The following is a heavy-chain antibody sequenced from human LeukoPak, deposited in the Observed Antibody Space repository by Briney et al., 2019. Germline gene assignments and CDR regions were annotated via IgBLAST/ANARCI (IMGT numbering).Heavy chain of an antibody. Sequence: PGGSLRLSCAASGFTFSSYWMSWVRQAPGKGLEWVANIKQDGSEKYYVDSVKGRFTISRDNAKNSLYLQMNSLRAEDTAVYYCARAPRYYYDSSGYRSLLDYWGQGTLVTVSS. CDR3: ARAPRYYYDSSGYRSLLDY. D-gene: IGHD3-22*01. V-gene: IGHV3-7*01. J-gene: IGHJ4*02. CDR2: IKQDGSEK. CDR1: GFTFSSYW.